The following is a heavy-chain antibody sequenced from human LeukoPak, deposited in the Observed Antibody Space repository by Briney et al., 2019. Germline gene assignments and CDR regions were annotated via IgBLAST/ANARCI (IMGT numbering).Heavy chain of an antibody. CDR2: FAPEDGET. V-gene: IGHV1-24*01. CDR3: AGMLDGSYFDY. Sequence: GASVKVCCKVSGYTLTELSMHWVRQAPGKGVEWVGGFAPEDGETIYAQKFQGRVTMTEETSTDTAYMELSSLRSEDTAVYYCAGMLDGSYFDYWGQGTRVTVSS. D-gene: IGHD1-26*01. J-gene: IGHJ4*02. CDR1: GYTLTELS.